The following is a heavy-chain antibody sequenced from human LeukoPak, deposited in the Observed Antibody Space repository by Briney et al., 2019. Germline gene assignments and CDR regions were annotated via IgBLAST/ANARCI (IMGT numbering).Heavy chain of an antibody. CDR3: ARDFPVPTDY. V-gene: IGHV3-30*03. CDR1: GFTFSSYG. D-gene: IGHD4-11*01. CDR2: IVYDGSNK. J-gene: IGHJ4*02. Sequence: GRSLRLSCAASGFTFSSYGMHWVRQAPGKGLEWVAVIVYDGSNKYYADSVKGRFTISRDNSKNTLYLQMNSLRAEDTAVYYCARDFPVPTDYWGQGTLVTVSS.